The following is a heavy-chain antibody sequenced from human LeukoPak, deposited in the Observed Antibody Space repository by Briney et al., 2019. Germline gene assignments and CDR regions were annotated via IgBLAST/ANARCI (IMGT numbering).Heavy chain of an antibody. CDR1: GYSISSGYY. Sequence: SETLSLTCTVSGYSISSGYYWGWIRQPPGKGLEWIGSIYHSGSTHYNPSLKSRVTISVDTSKNQFSLKLSSVTAADTAVYYCARDGRLSVGSVDYWGQGTLVTVSS. V-gene: IGHV4-38-2*02. J-gene: IGHJ4*02. D-gene: IGHD1-26*01. CDR3: ARDGRLSVGSVDY. CDR2: IYHSGST.